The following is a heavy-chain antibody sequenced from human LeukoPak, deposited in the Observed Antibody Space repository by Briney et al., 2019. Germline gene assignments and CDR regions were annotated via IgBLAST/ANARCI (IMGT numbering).Heavy chain of an antibody. J-gene: IGHJ6*03. CDR1: GGSISSSSYY. Sequence: SETLSLTCTVSGGSISSSSYYWGWIRQPPGKGLEWIGSIYYSGSTYYNPSLKSRVTISVDTSKNQFSLKLSSVTAADTAVYYCARLSNYYGSGILGRYYYYYYMDVWGKGTTVTISS. CDR3: ARLSNYYGSGILGRYYYYYYMDV. D-gene: IGHD3-10*01. V-gene: IGHV4-39*07. CDR2: IYYSGST.